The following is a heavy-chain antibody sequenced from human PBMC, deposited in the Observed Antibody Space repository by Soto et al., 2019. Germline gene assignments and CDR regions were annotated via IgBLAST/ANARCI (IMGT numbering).Heavy chain of an antibody. Sequence: QVQLVQSGAEVKKPGSSVKVSCEASGGTFSSYAISWVRQAPGQGLEWMGWILPIFGTPDYAQKFQGRVTITAEESTSTAYRELSSLRSEDTAVYYCAVTQQSNYYYGMDVWGQGTTVTVAS. CDR2: ILPIFGTP. J-gene: IGHJ6*02. CDR3: AVTQQSNYYYGMDV. V-gene: IGHV1-69*12. D-gene: IGHD3-10*01. CDR1: GGTFSSYA.